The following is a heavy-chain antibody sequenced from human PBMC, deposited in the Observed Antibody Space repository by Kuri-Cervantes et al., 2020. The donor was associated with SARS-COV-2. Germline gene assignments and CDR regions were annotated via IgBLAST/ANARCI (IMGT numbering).Heavy chain of an antibody. J-gene: IGHJ4*02. CDR3: ASRYCSSTSCYRTTGKYYFDY. CDR2: IYYDGST. Sequence: GSLRLSCSVSGVSISSYYWSWIRQTPGKGLEWIGYIYYDGSTSYNPSLKSRVTISLDTSKNHFSLKLSSVTAADTAVYYCASRYCSSTSCYRTTGKYYFDYWGQGTLVTVSS. D-gene: IGHD2-2*01. V-gene: IGHV4-59*12. CDR1: GVSISSYY.